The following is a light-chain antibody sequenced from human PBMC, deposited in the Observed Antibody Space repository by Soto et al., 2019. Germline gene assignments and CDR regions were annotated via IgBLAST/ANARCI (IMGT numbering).Light chain of an antibody. CDR3: QQYGSSPTWT. J-gene: IGKJ1*01. CDR2: GAS. Sequence: EIVWTQSPGTRSLSPGERATLYCRASQSVSSSYLAWYQQKPGQAPRLLIYGASSRATGIPDRFSGSGSGTDFTLTISRLEPEDFAVYYCQQYGSSPTWTFGQGTKVDIK. CDR1: QSVSSSY. V-gene: IGKV3-20*01.